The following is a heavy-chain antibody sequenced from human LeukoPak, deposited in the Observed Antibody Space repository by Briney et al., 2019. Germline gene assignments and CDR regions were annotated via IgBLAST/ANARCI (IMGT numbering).Heavy chain of an antibody. Sequence: SETLSLTCAVYGGSFSGYYWSWIRQPPGKGLEWIGEINHSGSTNYNPSLKSRVTISVDTSKNQFSLKLSSVTAADTAVYYCARSKVRVREVDYWGQGTLVTVSS. J-gene: IGHJ4*02. CDR1: GGSFSGYY. CDR2: INHSGST. D-gene: IGHD3-10*01. V-gene: IGHV4-34*01. CDR3: ARSKVRVREVDY.